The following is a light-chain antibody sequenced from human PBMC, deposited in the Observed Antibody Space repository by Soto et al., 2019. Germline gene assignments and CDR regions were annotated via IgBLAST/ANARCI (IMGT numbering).Light chain of an antibody. CDR1: SGGVASNY. Sequence: NFMLTQPHSVSESPGKTVTISCTRSSGGVASNYVQWYQQRPGGAPTTVIYEDDQRPSGVPDRFSGSIDTSSNSASLTISGLKTEDEAIYYCQSYDRSNPVVFGGGTQLTVL. CDR2: EDD. V-gene: IGLV6-57*04. J-gene: IGLJ3*02. CDR3: QSYDRSNPVV.